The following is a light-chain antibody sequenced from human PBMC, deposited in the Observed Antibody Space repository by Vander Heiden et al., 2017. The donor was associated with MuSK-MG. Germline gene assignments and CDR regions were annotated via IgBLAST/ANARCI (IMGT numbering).Light chain of an antibody. V-gene: IGKV1-6*01. J-gene: IGKJ1*01. CDR3: RQDDNSPRT. CDR2: GAS. CDR1: QDIRSD. Sequence: AIQMTQSPSSLPASIGDRVTITCRASQDIRSDLGWYQQKPGKAPKLLIYGASTLQSGVSSRFSGSGSGTDFTLTISSLQPEDFATYYCRQDDNSPRTFGQGTKVEIK.